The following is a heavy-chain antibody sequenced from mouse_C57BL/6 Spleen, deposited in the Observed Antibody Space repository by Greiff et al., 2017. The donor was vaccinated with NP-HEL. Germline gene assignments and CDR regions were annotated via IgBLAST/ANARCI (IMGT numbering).Heavy chain of an antibody. V-gene: IGHV5-4*01. Sequence: EVKLVESGGGLVKPGGSLKLSCAASGFTFSSYAMSWVRQTPEKRLEWVATISDGGSYTYYPDNVKGRFTISRDNAKNNLYLQMSHLKSEDTAMYYCAREASYDYGAYWGQGTLVTVSA. J-gene: IGHJ3*01. CDR1: GFTFSSYA. CDR3: AREASYDYGAY. D-gene: IGHD2-4*01. CDR2: ISDGGSYT.